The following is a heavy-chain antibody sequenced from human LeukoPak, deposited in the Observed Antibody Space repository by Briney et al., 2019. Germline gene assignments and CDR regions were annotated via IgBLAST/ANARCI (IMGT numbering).Heavy chain of an antibody. D-gene: IGHD5-24*01. CDR1: GYSFTSYW. CDR2: IDPSDSYT. V-gene: IGHV5-10-1*01. J-gene: IGHJ4*02. CDR3: ARHDGYNYQTGFDF. Sequence: GESLRISCEGFGYSFTSYWISWVRQMPGKGLEWMGGIDPSDSYTNYSPSVQGHVTISADKSISTAYVQWSSLKAPDTAMYYCARHDGYNYQTGFDFWGQGTLVTVSS.